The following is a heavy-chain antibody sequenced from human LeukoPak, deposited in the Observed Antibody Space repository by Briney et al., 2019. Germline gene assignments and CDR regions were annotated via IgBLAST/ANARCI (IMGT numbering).Heavy chain of an antibody. CDR1: GGSFSGYY. J-gene: IGHJ4*02. CDR3: ARDRLSYGSGSYIFDY. V-gene: IGHV4-34*01. Sequence: SETLSLTCAVYGGSFSGYYWSWIRQPPGKGLEWIGSIYYSGSTYYNPSLKSRVTISINTSRNQFSLKLSSVTAADTAVYYCARDRLSYGSGSYIFDYWGQGTLVTVSS. CDR2: IYYSGST. D-gene: IGHD3-10*01.